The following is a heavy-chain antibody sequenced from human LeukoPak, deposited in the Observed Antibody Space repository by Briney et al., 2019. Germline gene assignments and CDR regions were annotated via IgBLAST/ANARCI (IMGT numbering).Heavy chain of an antibody. V-gene: IGHV4-59*08. CDR3: ARTTYYYDSSGYQDY. CDR1: GGSISSYY. J-gene: IGHJ4*02. D-gene: IGHD3-22*01. CDR2: IYYSGST. Sequence: PSETLSLTCTVSGGSISSYYWSWLRQPPGKGLEGIGYIYYSGSTNYNPSLKSRVTISVDTSKNQFSLKLSSVTAADTAVYYCARTTYYYDSSGYQDYWGQGTLVTVSS.